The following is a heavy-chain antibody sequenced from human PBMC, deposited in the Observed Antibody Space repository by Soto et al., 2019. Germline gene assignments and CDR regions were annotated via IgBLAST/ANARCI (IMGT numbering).Heavy chain of an antibody. CDR1: GFTFSDYY. CDR2: ISSSGSSI. V-gene: IGHV3-11*01. D-gene: IGHD4-4*01. J-gene: IGHJ6*03. Sequence: QVQLVESGGGLVKPGGSLRLSCAASGFTFSDYYMSWIRQAPGKGLEWVSYISSSGSSIYYADSVKGRFTISRDNAKNSLYLQMKSLRAEDTAVYYCARGTTVTIYYYYYLDVWGKGTTVTVSS. CDR3: ARGTTVTIYYYYYLDV.